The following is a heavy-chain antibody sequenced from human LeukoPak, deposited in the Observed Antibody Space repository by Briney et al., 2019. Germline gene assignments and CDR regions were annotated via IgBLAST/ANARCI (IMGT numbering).Heavy chain of an antibody. CDR3: ARDVEESSSNNYYYHYYMDV. V-gene: IGHV1-18*01. J-gene: IGHJ6*03. D-gene: IGHD3-16*01. Sequence: ASVKVSCKASGYTFSSYGISWVRQAPGQGLEWMGWISTINGKTNYAERVQGRVTMTTDTSTSTAYMELRGLRSDDTAVYYCARDVEESSSNNYYYHYYMDVWGKGTTVTVSS. CDR1: GYTFSSYG. CDR2: ISTINGKT.